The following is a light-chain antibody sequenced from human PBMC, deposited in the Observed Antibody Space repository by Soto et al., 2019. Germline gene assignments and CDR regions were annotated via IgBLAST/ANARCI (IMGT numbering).Light chain of an antibody. CDR2: GAS. J-gene: IGKJ4*01. Sequence: EIVMTQSPATLSVSPGERATLSCRASQYVSSNLAWYQQKPGQAPRLLIYGASTRATAIPARFSGSGSGTDFTLTISSLQSEDFAVYYCQQYKIWPEGFGGGTKVEIK. CDR1: QYVSSN. V-gene: IGKV3-15*01. CDR3: QQYKIWPEG.